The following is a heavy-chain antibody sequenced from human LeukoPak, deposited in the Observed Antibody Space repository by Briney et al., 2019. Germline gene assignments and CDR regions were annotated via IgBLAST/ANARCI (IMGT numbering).Heavy chain of an antibody. CDR3: ARRSRYGDYNYYYYGMGV. J-gene: IGHJ6*02. V-gene: IGHV3-33*08. CDR1: AFTFRTYY. Sequence: GGSLRLSCAASAFTFRTYYMSWVRQAPGKGLEWVAVIWYDGSNKYYADSMKGRFTISRDNSKNTLYLQMNSLRAEDTAVYYCARRSRYGDYNYYYYGMGVWGQGTTVTVSS. D-gene: IGHD4-17*01. CDR2: IWYDGSNK.